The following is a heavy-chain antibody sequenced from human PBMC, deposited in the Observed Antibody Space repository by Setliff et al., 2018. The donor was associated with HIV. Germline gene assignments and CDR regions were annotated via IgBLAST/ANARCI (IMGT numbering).Heavy chain of an antibody. V-gene: IGHV4-59*11. CDR3: ARDGYSYGVGREGDY. Sequence: KPSETLSLTCTVSGDSIKSHHWSWIRQPAGKGLEWLAYTDASGDTNYNPSLRGRVIISLDTSKNQFSLKLSSVTAADTAVYYCARDGYSYGVGREGDYWGQGTLVTVSS. J-gene: IGHJ4*02. D-gene: IGHD5-18*01. CDR1: GDSIKSHH. CDR2: TDASGDT.